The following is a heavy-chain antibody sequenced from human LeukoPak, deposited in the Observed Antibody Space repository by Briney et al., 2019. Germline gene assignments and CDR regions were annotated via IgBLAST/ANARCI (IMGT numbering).Heavy chain of an antibody. V-gene: IGHV3-15*01. Sequence: GGSLRLSCAASGFTFSSYAMSWVRQAPGKGLEWVGRIKSKTDGGTTDYAAPVKGRFTISRDDSKNTLYLQMNSLKTEDTAVYYCTTRVVAATVDYWGQGTLVTVSS. CDR3: TTRVVAATVDY. J-gene: IGHJ4*02. D-gene: IGHD2-15*01. CDR1: GFTFSSYA. CDR2: IKSKTDGGTT.